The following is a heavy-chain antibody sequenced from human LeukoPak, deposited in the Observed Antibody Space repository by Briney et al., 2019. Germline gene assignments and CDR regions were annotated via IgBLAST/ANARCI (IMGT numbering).Heavy chain of an antibody. CDR3: ANRPYASGGGHFDH. CDR1: GFTFSDYA. J-gene: IGHJ4*02. Sequence: GSLRLSCAASGFTFSDYAMTWVRQAPGKGLEWVSTITGSDGGTPYAVSVKGRFTVSRDNSMDTLFLQMNDLRAEGTGVYYCANRPYASGGGHFDHWGQGTLATVSS. V-gene: IGHV3-23*01. D-gene: IGHD3-10*01. CDR2: ITGSDGGT.